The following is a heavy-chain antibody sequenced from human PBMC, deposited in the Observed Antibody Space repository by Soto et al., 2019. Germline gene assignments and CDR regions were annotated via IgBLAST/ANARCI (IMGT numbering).Heavy chain of an antibody. V-gene: IGHV1-24*01. Sequence: ASVKVSCKVSGYTLTELSMHWVRQAPGKGLEWMGGFDPEDGETIYAQKFQGRVTMTEDTSTDTAYMELSSLRSEDTAVYYCARDHASWRWLQLDLGYFDYCGQGTLVTVSS. CDR2: FDPEDGET. CDR1: GYTLTELS. J-gene: IGHJ4*02. CDR3: ARDHASWRWLQLDLGYFDY. D-gene: IGHD5-12*01.